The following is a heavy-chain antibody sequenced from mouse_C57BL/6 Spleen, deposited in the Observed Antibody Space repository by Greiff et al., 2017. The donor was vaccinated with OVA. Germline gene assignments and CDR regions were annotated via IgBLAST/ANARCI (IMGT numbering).Heavy chain of an antibody. D-gene: IGHD1-1*01. CDR2: IYIGNGYT. J-gene: IGHJ2*01. CDR1: GYTFTSYG. Sequence: EVKVVESGAELVRPGSSVKMSCKTSGYTFTSYGINWVKQRPGQGLEWIGYIYIGNGYTEYNEKFKGKATLTSDTSSSTAYMQLSSLTSEDSAIYFCARGTFVTTVVGFDYWGQGTTLTVSS. V-gene: IGHV1-58*01. CDR3: ARGTFVTTVVGFDY.